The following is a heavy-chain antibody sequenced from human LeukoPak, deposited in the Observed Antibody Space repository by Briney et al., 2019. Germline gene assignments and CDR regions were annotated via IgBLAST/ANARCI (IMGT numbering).Heavy chain of an antibody. CDR3: AREGYFDY. J-gene: IGHJ4*02. CDR2: ISYDGSNK. CDR1: GFTFSSYA. V-gene: IGHV3-30-3*01. Sequence: GGSLRLSCAASGFTFSSYAMPWVRQAPGKGLEWVAVISYDGSNKYYADSVKGRFTISRDNSKNTLYLQMNSLRAEDTAVYYCAREGYFDYWGQGTLVGVSS.